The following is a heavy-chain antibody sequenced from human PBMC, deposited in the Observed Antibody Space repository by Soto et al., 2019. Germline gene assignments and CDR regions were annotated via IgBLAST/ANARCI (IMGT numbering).Heavy chain of an antibody. CDR1: GGTFSSYR. J-gene: IGHJ4*02. CDR3: VRDSGAKLSSS. D-gene: IGHD6-13*01. V-gene: IGHV1-69*13. Sequence: ASVKVSCKASGGTFSSYRINWVRQAPGEGLEWVGGIVPIRRSADYAQKFRGRVTISADDSARTAYLELSSLKSQDTAVYYCVRDSGAKLSSSWGQGTLVTVSS. CDR2: IVPIRRSA.